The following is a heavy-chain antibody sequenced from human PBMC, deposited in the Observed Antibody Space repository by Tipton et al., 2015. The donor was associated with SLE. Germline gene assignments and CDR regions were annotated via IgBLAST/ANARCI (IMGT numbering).Heavy chain of an antibody. CDR1: GGSISSYY. CDR3: ARGTKLGNHYYYYYMDV. J-gene: IGHJ6*03. Sequence: LRLSCTVSGGSISSYYWSWIRQPPGKGLEWIGYIYYSGSTNYNPSLKSRVTISVDTSKNQFSLKLSSVTAADTAVYYCARGTKLGNHYYYYYMDVWGKGTTVIVSS. V-gene: IGHV4-59*01. CDR2: IYYSGST. D-gene: IGHD7-27*01.